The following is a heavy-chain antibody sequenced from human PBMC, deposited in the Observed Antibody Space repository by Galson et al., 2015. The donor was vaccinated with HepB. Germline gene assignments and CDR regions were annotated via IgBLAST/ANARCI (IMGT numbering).Heavy chain of an antibody. Sequence: SLRLSCAASGFTFDDYAMHWVRQAPGKGLEWVSGISWNSGSIGYADSVKGRFTISRDNAKNSLYLQLNSLRAEDTAVYYCTRGFPYYNNELNDYWGQGTLVTVSS. CDR3: TRGFPYYNNELNDY. V-gene: IGHV3-9*01. CDR2: ISWNSGSI. J-gene: IGHJ4*02. D-gene: IGHD3-22*01. CDR1: GFTFDDYA.